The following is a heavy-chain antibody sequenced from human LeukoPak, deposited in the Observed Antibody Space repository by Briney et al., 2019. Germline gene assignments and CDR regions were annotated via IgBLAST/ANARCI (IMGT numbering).Heavy chain of an antibody. V-gene: IGHV3-30*02. J-gene: IGHJ4*02. CDR2: IRYDGSDK. CDR1: GFTFSSFG. CDR3: ASATFSNWFYFDQ. Sequence: GGSLRLSCEASGFTFSSFGVHWVRQAPGKGLEWVAFIRYDGSDKYYGDSVKGRFTISRDNSNNTLFLQMNSLRAEDTSTYYCASATFSNWFYFDQWGQGTLVTVSS. D-gene: IGHD6-13*01.